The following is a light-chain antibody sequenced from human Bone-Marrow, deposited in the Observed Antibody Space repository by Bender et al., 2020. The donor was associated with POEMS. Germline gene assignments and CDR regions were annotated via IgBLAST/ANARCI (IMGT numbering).Light chain of an antibody. CDR3: CSYAGSDTFEV. V-gene: IGLV2-23*02. J-gene: IGLJ3*02. Sequence: QSALAQPASVSGSPGQSITISCTGSSRDIGNYVLVSWYQHLPDKVPKLLIFEDTKRPSGVSPRFSGSKSGYTASLTISGLQTEDEGDYFCCSYAGSDTFEVFGGGTKLTVL. CDR1: SRDIGNYVL. CDR2: EDT.